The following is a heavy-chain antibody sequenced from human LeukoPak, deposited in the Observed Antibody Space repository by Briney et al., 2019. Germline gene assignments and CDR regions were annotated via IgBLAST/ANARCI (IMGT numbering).Heavy chain of an antibody. CDR2: IGTGSTSI. Sequence: GGSLRLSCATSGFTFSSYTMNWVRQAPGKGLEWVSSIGTGSTSIYYADSVKGRFTISRDNARNSLYLQMNGLRAEDTAVYYCARIPNSANFPNWFDPWGQGTLVIVSS. V-gene: IGHV3-21*01. D-gene: IGHD4/OR15-4a*01. CDR3: ARIPNSANFPNWFDP. J-gene: IGHJ5*02. CDR1: GFTFSSYT.